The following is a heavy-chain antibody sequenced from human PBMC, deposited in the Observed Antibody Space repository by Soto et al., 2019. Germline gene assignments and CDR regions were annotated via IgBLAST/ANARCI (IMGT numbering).Heavy chain of an antibody. V-gene: IGHV4-30-4*01. CDR3: ARDRRNSLDYFQC. CDR2: IYYSGST. Sequence: SETLSLTCTVSVGSISSDDYYCSWLRQPPGKGLEWIGNIYYSGSTSYNPSLKSRLTLSLDTSNNQFSLKLSSVSAADTAVYYCARDRRNSLDYFQCWEQGTLVIVS. CDR1: VGSISSDDYY. D-gene: IGHD1-1*01. J-gene: IGHJ4*02.